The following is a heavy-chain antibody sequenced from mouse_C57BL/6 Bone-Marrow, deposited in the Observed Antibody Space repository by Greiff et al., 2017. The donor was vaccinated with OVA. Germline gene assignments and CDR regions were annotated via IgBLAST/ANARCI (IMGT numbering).Heavy chain of an antibody. Sequence: QVQLQQPGAELVKPGASVKVSCKASGYTFTSYWMHWVKQRPGQGLEWIGRINPSDGDTNYNQKFKGKATVTVDKSSSTAYMQLSSLTSEDSAVYYCAIDAGYFYCFDNWGRGTTLTVSS. V-gene: IGHV1-74*01. D-gene: IGHD3-1*01. J-gene: IGHJ2*01. CDR1: GYTFTSYW. CDR3: AIDAGYFYCFDN. CDR2: INPSDGDT.